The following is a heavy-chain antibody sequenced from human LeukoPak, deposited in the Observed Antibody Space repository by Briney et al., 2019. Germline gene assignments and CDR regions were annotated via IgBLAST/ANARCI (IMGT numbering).Heavy chain of an antibody. V-gene: IGHV4-34*01. Sequence: PSETLSLTCAVYGGSFSGYYWSWIRQPPGKGLEWIGEINHSGSTNYNPSLKSRVTISVDTSKNQFSLKLSSVTAADTAVYYCARGPRALLLFGGDLDYWGQGTLVTVSS. CDR2: INHSGST. D-gene: IGHD3-10*01. J-gene: IGHJ4*02. CDR3: ARGPRALLLFGGDLDY. CDR1: GGSFSGYY.